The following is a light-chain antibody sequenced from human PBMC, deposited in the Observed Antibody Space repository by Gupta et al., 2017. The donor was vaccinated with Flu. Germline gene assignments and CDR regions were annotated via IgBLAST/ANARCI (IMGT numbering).Light chain of an antibody. V-gene: IGKV3-20*01. J-gene: IGKJ5*01. CDR3: QQYGGAPPAT. Sequence: EIVLTQSPGTLSLSPGERATLSCRASQSVSSNFLGWYQRKPGQAPRLLIYDASNRATGIPDRFSGSGSGTDFTLTISRLEPEDFAVYFCQQYGGAPPATFGQGTRLEIK. CDR2: DAS. CDR1: QSVSSNF.